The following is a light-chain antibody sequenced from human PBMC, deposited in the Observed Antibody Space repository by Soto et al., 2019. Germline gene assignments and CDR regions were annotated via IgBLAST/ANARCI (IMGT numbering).Light chain of an antibody. CDR2: GAS. J-gene: IGKJ1*01. V-gene: IGKV1-5*01. CDR3: QHHNSYSQT. CDR1: QSIRHY. Sequence: DIPMTQSPPTLSASVGDRVTITCRASQSIRHYLAWYQQMPGKAPKLLIYGASTLQSGVPSRLSGSGSGTEFTLTISSLQPDDFGPYFCQHHNSYSQTFGQGTKVEIK.